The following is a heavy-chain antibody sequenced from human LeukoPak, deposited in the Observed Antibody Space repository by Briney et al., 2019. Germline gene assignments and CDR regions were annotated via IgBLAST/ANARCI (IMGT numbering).Heavy chain of an antibody. J-gene: IGHJ6*03. CDR1: GFTFSDYG. V-gene: IGHV3-21*01. D-gene: IGHD1-26*01. CDR2: ITSGSSHI. Sequence: GGSLRLSCAASGFTFSDYGIHWVRQTPGQGLEWVSSITSGSSHIYYADSVKGRFTISRDNAKSSLYLQMNSLRAEDTAVYYCARDPYSGSYGADYYYYMDVWGKGTTVTISS. CDR3: ARDPYSGSYGADYYYYMDV.